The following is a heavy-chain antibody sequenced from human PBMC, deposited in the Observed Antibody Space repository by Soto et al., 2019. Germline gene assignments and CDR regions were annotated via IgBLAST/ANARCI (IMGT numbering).Heavy chain of an antibody. D-gene: IGHD2-15*01. V-gene: IGHV3-33*08. Sequence: QVQLVESGGGVVQPGGSLRLSCTTSGFTFNTYGMHWVRQAPGKGLEWVALIWYDGSNKYYADSMKGRFTISRDNSKNTLYLQMNSLRAEDTALYYCARADCTGAYCYSWPFNYGVDVWGQGTTVTVSS. CDR1: GFTFNTYG. J-gene: IGHJ6*02. CDR3: ARADCTGAYCYSWPFNYGVDV. CDR2: IWYDGSNK.